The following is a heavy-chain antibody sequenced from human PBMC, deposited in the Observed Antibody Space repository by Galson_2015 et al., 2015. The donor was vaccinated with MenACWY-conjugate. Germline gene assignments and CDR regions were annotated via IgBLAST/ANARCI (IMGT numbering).Heavy chain of an antibody. V-gene: IGHV1-69*13. CDR1: GGTFSNYA. J-gene: IGHJ5*02. CDR2: ILPRIGST. CDR3: ARDPREVAAMIVLVPNGWFDP. Sequence: SVKVSCKASGGTFSNYAINWVRQAPGQGLEWMGGILPRIGSTNYAQKFQGRVSMTADASTSTAYMELDSLGSEDTAVYYCARDPREVAAMIVLVPNGWFDPWGRGTLVTVSS. D-gene: IGHD3-22*01.